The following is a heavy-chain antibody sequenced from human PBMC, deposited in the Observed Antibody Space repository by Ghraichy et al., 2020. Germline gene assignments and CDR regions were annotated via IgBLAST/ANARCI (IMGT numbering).Heavy chain of an antibody. CDR3: ARDCVVPAAMGSYYYYGMDV. Sequence: GGSLRLSCAASGFTFSSYWMSWVRQAPGKGLEWVANIKQDGSEKYYVDSVKGRFTISRDNAKNSLYLQMNSLRAEDTAVYYCARDCVVPAAMGSYYYYGMDVWGQGTTVTVSS. CDR2: IKQDGSEK. V-gene: IGHV3-7*01. J-gene: IGHJ6*02. D-gene: IGHD2-2*01. CDR1: GFTFSSYW.